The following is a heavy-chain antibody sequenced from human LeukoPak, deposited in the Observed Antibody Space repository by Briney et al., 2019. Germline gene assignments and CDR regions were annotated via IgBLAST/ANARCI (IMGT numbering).Heavy chain of an antibody. CDR2: IYHSGRT. V-gene: IGHV4-4*02. J-gene: IGHJ5*02. CDR3: ARDRDRGILAAGWFEP. Sequence: PSETLSLTCGVSGGSINSDHWWSWVRQSPGKGLEWIGEIYHSGRTNYSPSLKSRLTMSVDKSKNEVSLKLASVTAADTAVYYCARDRDRGILAAGWFEPWGQGTLVTVSS. CDR1: GGSINSDHW. D-gene: IGHD6-13*01.